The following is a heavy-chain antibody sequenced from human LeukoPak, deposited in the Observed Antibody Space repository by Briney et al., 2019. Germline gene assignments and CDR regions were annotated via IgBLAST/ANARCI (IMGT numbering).Heavy chain of an antibody. Sequence: SETLSLSWTVSGGFTTCYYRIWIRQPPGKGLEWIAYIYSSGTATYNPSLKSRVSISINTSKNQFSLNLNSITAADTAVYYCARISNDYRGSAAFEISGEGAFGTVSS. D-gene: IGHD4-11*01. J-gene: IGHJ3*02. CDR2: IYSSGTA. CDR1: GGFTTCYY. CDR3: ARISNDYRGSAAFEI. V-gene: IGHV4-59*01.